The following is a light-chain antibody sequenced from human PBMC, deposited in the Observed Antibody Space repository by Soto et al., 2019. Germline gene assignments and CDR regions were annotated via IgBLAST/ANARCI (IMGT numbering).Light chain of an antibody. CDR3: QQYGSSLVT. CDR2: GAS. CDR1: QSVSSSY. Sequence: EIVLTQSPGTLSLSPGERATLSCRASQSVSSSYLAWYQQKPGQAPRLLIYGASSRATGIPDRFSGSGSGTEFTITISRLEPEDFAVYYCQQYGSSLVTFGGGTKVEIK. J-gene: IGKJ4*01. V-gene: IGKV3-20*01.